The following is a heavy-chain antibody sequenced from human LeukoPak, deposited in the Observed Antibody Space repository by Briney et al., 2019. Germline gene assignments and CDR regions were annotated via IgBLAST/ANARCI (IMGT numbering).Heavy chain of an antibody. CDR1: GGSFSGYY. CDR2: INHSGST. V-gene: IGHV4-34*01. D-gene: IGHD2-2*01. CDR3: ARGSKRYCSSTSCFQRYWFDP. J-gene: IGHJ5*02. Sequence: SETLSLTCAVSGGSFSGYYWSWIRQPPGKGLEWIGEINHSGSTNYNPSLKSRVTISVDTSKNQFSLKLSSVTAADTAVYYCARGSKRYCSSTSCFQRYWFDPWGQGTLVTVSS.